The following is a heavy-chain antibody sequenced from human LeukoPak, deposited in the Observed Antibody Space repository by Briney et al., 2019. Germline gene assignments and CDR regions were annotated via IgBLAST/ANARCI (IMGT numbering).Heavy chain of an antibody. V-gene: IGHV3-23*01. CDR3: ASPYYDFWSGPRPLDV. D-gene: IGHD3-3*01. CDR2: ISGSGGST. Sequence: PGGSLRLSCAASGFTFSSYAMSWVRQAPGKGLEWVSAISGSGGSTYYADSVKGRFTISRDNSKNTLYLQMNSLRAEDTAVYYCASPYYDFWSGPRPLDVWGQGTTVTVSS. CDR1: GFTFSSYA. J-gene: IGHJ6*02.